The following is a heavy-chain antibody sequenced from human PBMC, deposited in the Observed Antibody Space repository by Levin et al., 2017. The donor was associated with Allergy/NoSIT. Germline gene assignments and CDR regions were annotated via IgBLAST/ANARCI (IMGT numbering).Heavy chain of an antibody. V-gene: IGHV3-48*01. CDR1: GFTFSSYS. CDR3: ARGGGPASLDY. CDR2: ISSSSSTI. J-gene: IGHJ4*02. Sequence: RTGGSLRLSCAASGFTFSSYSINWVRQAPGKGLEWVSYISSSSSTIYYADSVKGRFTISRDNAKNSLYLQMNSLRAEDTAVYYCARGGGPASLDYWGQETLVTVSS. D-gene: IGHD3-10*01.